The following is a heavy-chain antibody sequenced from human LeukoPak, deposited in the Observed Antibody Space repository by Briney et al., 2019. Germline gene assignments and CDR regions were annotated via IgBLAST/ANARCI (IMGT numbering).Heavy chain of an antibody. D-gene: IGHD3-3*01. CDR1: GFTFGDYY. CDR3: ARVSRLRFLEWSNPRYYYYGMDV. Sequence: LSCAASGFTFGDYYMGWVRQPPGKGLEWIGEINHSGSTNYNPSLKSRVTISVDTSKNQFSLKLSSVTAADTAVYYCARVSRLRFLEWSNPRYYYYGMDVWGQGTTVTVSS. J-gene: IGHJ6*02. CDR2: INHSGST. V-gene: IGHV4-34*01.